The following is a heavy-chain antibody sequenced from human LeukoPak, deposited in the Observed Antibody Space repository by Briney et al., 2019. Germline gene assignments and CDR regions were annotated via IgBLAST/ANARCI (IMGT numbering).Heavy chain of an antibody. J-gene: IGHJ6*02. V-gene: IGHV1-18*01. CDR3: ARDPTTYYYYYGMDV. CDR1: GYTFTSYG. CDR2: ISAYNGNT. D-gene: IGHD1-1*01. Sequence: ASVKVSCKASGYTFTSYGISWLRKAPGQGLDWMGWISAYNGNTNYAQKLQGRVTMTTDTSTSTAYMELRSLRSDDTAVYYCARDPTTYYYYYGMDVWGQGTTVTVSS.